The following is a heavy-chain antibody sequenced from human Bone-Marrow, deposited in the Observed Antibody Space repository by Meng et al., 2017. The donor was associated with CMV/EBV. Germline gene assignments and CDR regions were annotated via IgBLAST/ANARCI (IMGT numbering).Heavy chain of an antibody. V-gene: IGHV4-61*05. CDR1: GGSISSNSYY. Sequence: SETLSLTCTVSGGSISSNSYYWGWIRQSPGKRLEWIGYIYYSGSIHYNPTLKSRVTISLETSQNQFSRKLTSVTTADTAVYYCARARLQLGREFDYWGQGTLVTVSS. CDR3: ARARLQLGREFDY. CDR2: IYYSGSI. J-gene: IGHJ4*02. D-gene: IGHD4-11*01.